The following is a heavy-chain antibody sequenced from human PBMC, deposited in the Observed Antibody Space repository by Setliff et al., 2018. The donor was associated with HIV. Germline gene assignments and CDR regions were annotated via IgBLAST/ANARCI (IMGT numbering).Heavy chain of an antibody. J-gene: IGHJ4*02. D-gene: IGHD3-3*01. Sequence: SVKVSCKASGGSFNNYAISWVRQARGQGLEWMGGIIPVFGTANYAQKFQGRLTITADESSGTSYMELSSLRSEDTAVYYCARDFTGGDGYNFWDYWGQGTLVTVSS. V-gene: IGHV1-69*13. CDR2: IIPVFGTA. CDR3: ARDFTGGDGYNFWDY. CDR1: GGSFNNYA.